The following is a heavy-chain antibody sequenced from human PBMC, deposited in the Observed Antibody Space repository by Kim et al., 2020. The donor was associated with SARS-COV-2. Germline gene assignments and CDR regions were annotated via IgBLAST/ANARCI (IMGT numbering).Heavy chain of an antibody. D-gene: IGHD3-10*01. CDR1: GFTFSSYG. V-gene: IGHV3-30*18. CDR3: AKDSGGSDESPTFLWFGESQRYYYYYYGMDV. Sequence: GGSLRLSCAASGFTFSSYGMHWVRQAPGKGLEWVAVISYDGSNKYYADSVKGRFTISRDNSKNTLYLQMNSLRAEDTAVYYCAKDSGGSDESPTFLWFGESQRYYYYYYGMDVWGQGATVTVSS. J-gene: IGHJ6*02. CDR2: ISYDGSNK.